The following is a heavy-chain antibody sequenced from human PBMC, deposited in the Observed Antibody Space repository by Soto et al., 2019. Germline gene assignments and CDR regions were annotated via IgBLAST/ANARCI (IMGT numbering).Heavy chain of an antibody. CDR1: GFTFSNYA. J-gene: IGHJ5*02. CDR3: AKDRASSVPGVTFDP. V-gene: IGHV3-23*01. D-gene: IGHD5-18*01. Sequence: EVQLLESGGGLVQPGGSLTLSCAASGFTFSNYAMSWVRQAPGKGLEWVSAISGSGGSTYYADSVKGRFTITSDNSKDPLYLQMTSTRAADTAVYSCAKDRASSVPGVTFDPWGQGTLVTVSS. CDR2: ISGSGGST.